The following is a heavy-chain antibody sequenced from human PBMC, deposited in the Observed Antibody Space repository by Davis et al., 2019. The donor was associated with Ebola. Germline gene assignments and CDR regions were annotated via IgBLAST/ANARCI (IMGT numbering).Heavy chain of an antibody. CDR3: ARLGYCSGGSCTRGYYYYGMDV. J-gene: IGHJ6*02. CDR2: IIPILGIA. Sequence: SVKVSCKASGYTFTSYGISWVRQAPGQGLEWMGRIIPILGIANYAQKFQGRVTITADKSTSTAYMELSSLRSEDTAVYYCARLGYCSGGSCTRGYYYYGMDVWGQGTTVTVSS. D-gene: IGHD2-15*01. V-gene: IGHV1-69*04. CDR1: GYTFTSYG.